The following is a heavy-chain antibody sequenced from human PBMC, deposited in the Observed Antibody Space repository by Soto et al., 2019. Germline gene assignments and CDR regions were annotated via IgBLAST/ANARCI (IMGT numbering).Heavy chain of an antibody. CDR1: GYIFVNYG. D-gene: IGHD3-16*01. J-gene: IGHJ6*02. CDR3: AMVDNYVTPTPQDV. CDR2: IIPYTGDT. V-gene: IGHV1-18*01. Sequence: QVQLVQSGDEMKKPGASVRVSCKASGYIFVNYGIAWVRQAPGQGLEWMGWIIPYTGDTHSASKVQGRLTMTTDTSTSTAYMDLGSLTSDDTAVYYSAMVDNYVTPTPQDVWGQGTTVTVSS.